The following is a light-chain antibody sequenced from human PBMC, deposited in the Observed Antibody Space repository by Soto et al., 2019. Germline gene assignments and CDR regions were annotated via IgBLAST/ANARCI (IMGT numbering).Light chain of an antibody. CDR2: GAS. V-gene: IGKV3-15*01. Sequence: EIVMTQSPATLSVSPGERDTLSCRASRSVSDNLAWYQQKPGQAPRLLIYGASTRATTIPARFSGSGSGTEFTLTISSLQSEDFAVYYCQQSNNWPYTFGQGTKLDIK. CDR1: RSVSDN. J-gene: IGKJ2*01. CDR3: QQSNNWPYT.